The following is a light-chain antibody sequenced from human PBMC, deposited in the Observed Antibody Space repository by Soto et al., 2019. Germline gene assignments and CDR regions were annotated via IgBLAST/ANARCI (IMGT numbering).Light chain of an antibody. V-gene: IGLV2-23*01. CDR3: ISYAGSSNSVV. CDR2: EGT. CDR1: RNDVGGYNL. J-gene: IGLJ2*01. Sequence: QSVLTQPASVSGSPGQSITMSCTGTRNDVGGYNLVSWYQQYPGKAPKLMIYEGTKRPSGVSNRFSGSKSGNTASLTISGLQAEDEADYYCISYAGSSNSVVFGGGTKLTVL.